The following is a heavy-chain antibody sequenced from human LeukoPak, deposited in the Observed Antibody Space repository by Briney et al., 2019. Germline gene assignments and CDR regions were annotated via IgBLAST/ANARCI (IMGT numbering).Heavy chain of an antibody. J-gene: IGHJ4*02. V-gene: IGHV1-69*13. D-gene: IGHD3/OR15-3a*01. Sequence: SVQVSCKASGGTFSTYAISWVRPAPGQGLEWMGGIIPIFDTANYAQRFQGRLTITADESTRSAYMELSSLRSEDTAVYYCARDSRDFGTVDYWGQGTLVTVSS. CDR2: IIPIFDTA. CDR3: ARDSRDFGTVDY. CDR1: GGTFSTYA.